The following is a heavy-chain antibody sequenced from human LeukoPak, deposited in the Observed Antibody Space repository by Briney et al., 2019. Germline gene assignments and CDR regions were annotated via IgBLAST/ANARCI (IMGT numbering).Heavy chain of an antibody. D-gene: IGHD4-23*01. CDR1: GFTFSSYG. CDR3: AKEYGGTGYYYYYYMDV. CDR2: ISGSGGST. V-gene: IGHV3-23*01. Sequence: PGGTLRLSCAASGFTFSSYGMSWVRQAPGKGLEWVSAISGSGGSTYYADSVKGRFTISRDNSKNTLYLQMNSLRAEDTAVYYCAKEYGGTGYYYYYYMDVWGKGTTVTISS. J-gene: IGHJ6*03.